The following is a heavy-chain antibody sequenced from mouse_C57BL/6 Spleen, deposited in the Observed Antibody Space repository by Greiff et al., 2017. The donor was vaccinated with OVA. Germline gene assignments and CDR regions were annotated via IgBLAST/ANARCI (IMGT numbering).Heavy chain of an antibody. CDR3: ARDADYGSSHYFDY. CDR2: ISDGGSYT. Sequence: EVQGVESGGGLVKPGGSLKLSCAASGFTFSSYAMSWVRQTPEKRLEWVATISDGGSYTYYPDNVKGRFTISRDNAKNNLYLQMSHLKSEDTAMYYCARDADYGSSHYFDYWGQGTTLTVSS. J-gene: IGHJ2*01. V-gene: IGHV5-4*01. D-gene: IGHD1-1*01. CDR1: GFTFSSYA.